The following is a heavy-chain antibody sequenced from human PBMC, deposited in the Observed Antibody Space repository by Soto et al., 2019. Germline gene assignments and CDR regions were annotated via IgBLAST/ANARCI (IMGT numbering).Heavy chain of an antibody. CDR2: IGTAGDT. J-gene: IGHJ4*02. CDR3: ARVAYCGGDCYYLDY. Sequence: GGSLRLSCAASGFTFSSYDMHWVRQATGKGLEWVSAIGTAGDTYYPGSVKGRFTISRENAKNSLYLQMNSLRAGDTAVYYCARVAYCGGDCYYLDYWGQGTLVTVSS. V-gene: IGHV3-13*01. D-gene: IGHD2-21*02. CDR1: GFTFSSYD.